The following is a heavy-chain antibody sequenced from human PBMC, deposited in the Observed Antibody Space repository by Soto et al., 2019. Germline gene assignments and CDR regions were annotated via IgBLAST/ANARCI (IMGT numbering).Heavy chain of an antibody. CDR1: GFTVRTYG. Sequence: VQLVESGGGVVQPGRSLRLSCAASGFTVRTYGMYWVRQAPGKGLEWVAVIWYDASNKYYADSVKGRFTISRDNSDNTLYLRMNSLRAEDTAVYYCARGRVDGGELDLWGQGTLVTVSS. CDR2: IWYDASNK. V-gene: IGHV3-33*01. CDR3: ARGRVDGGELDL. J-gene: IGHJ4*02. D-gene: IGHD1-26*01.